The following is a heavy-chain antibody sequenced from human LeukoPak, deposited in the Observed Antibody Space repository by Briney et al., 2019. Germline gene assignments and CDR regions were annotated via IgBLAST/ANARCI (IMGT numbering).Heavy chain of an antibody. D-gene: IGHD3-3*01. Sequence: GESLKISCKGSGYSFTIYWIGWVRQMPGKGLEWMGIIYPGDSDTRYSPSFQGQVTISADKSISTAYLQWSSLKASDTAMYYCARHESAIFGVVPLDVWGQGTTVTVSS. CDR2: IYPGDSDT. V-gene: IGHV5-51*01. CDR1: GYSFTIYW. J-gene: IGHJ6*02. CDR3: ARHESAIFGVVPLDV.